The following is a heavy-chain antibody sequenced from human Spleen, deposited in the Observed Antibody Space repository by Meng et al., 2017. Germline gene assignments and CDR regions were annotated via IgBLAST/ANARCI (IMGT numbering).Heavy chain of an antibody. CDR3: ATGAAAADH. J-gene: IGHJ4*02. V-gene: IGHV3-49*03. D-gene: IGHD6-13*01. CDR1: GFTFGDYA. CDR2: IRSRAYGGTT. Sequence: GESLKISCTPSGFTFGDYAMRWFRQAPGKGLECVGFIRSRAYGGTTEYASSVKGRFTISRDDSKNTLYLQMNSLITEDTGVYFCATGAAAADHWGQGTLVTVSS.